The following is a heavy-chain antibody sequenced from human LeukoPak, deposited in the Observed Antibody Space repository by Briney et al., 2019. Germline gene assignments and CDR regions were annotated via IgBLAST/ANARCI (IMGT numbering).Heavy chain of an antibody. D-gene: IGHD2/OR15-2a*01. Sequence: SETLSLTCTVSGGSFSGYYWTWIRQPPRKGLEWIGEISHSGSTNYSPSFKSRVTISVETSKNQFSLRLSSVTAADTAVYYCASSKFLPPYFESWGQGTLVTVSA. CDR2: ISHSGST. CDR3: ASSKFLPPYFES. V-gene: IGHV4-34*01. J-gene: IGHJ4*02. CDR1: GGSFSGYY.